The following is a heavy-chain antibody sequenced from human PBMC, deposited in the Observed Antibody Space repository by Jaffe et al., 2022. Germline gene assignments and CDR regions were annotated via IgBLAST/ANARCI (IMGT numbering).Heavy chain of an antibody. CDR1: GGSISSYY. D-gene: IGHD5-12*01. CDR2: IYYSGST. CDR3: VGVATIRGGGYYFDY. Sequence: QVQLQESGPGLVKPSETLSLTCTVSGGSISSYYWSWIRQPPGKGLEWIGYIYYSGSTNYNPSLKSRVTISVDTSKNQFSLKLSSVTAADTAVYYCVGVATIRGGGYYFDYWGQGTLVTVSS. V-gene: IGHV4-59*01. J-gene: IGHJ4*02.